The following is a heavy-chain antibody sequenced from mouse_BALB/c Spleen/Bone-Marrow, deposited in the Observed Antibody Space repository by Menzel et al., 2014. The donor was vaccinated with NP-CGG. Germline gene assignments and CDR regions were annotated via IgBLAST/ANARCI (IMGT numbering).Heavy chain of an antibody. CDR2: IYPGDGST. V-gene: IGHV1S56*01. D-gene: IGHD2-14*01. J-gene: IGHJ1*01. CDR3: AYYRYDEYFDV. Sequence: VQLQQSGPELVKPGASVKMSCKASGYTFTSYFIHWVKQRPGQGLEWIGWIYPGDGSTKYNEKFKGKTTLTAGKSSSTAYMLLSSLTSEDSAIFFCAYYRYDEYFDVWGAGTTVTVSS. CDR1: GYTFTSYF.